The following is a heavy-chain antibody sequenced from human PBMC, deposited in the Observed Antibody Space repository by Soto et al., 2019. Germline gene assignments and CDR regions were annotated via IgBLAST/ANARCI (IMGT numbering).Heavy chain of an antibody. CDR2: IIPIFGTA. CDR1: GGTFSSYA. CDR3: ARDKFGEFPHYYDDGMDV. J-gene: IGHJ6*02. V-gene: IGHV1-69*01. D-gene: IGHD3-10*01. Sequence: QVQLVQSGAEVKKPGSSVKVSCKASGGTFSSYAISWVRQAPGQGLEWMGGIIPIFGTANYAQKFQGRVTITADESTSTAYMELSSLRSEDTAVYYCARDKFGEFPHYYDDGMDVWGQGTTVTVSS.